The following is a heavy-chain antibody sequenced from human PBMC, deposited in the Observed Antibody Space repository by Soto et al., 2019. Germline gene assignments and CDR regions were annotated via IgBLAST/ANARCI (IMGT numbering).Heavy chain of an antibody. CDR2: IYHSGST. V-gene: IGHV4-38-2*02. CDR1: GYSISTGFN. J-gene: IGHJ4*02. D-gene: IGHD2-2*01. CDR3: ARDWGTVFYQRDS. Sequence: SETLSLTCAVSGYSISTGFNWAWIRQPPGKGLEWIGSIYHSGSTYYNLSLKSRVTISSDASKNQISLKLSSVTAADTALYYCARDWGTVFYQRDSWGQGTLVTVSS.